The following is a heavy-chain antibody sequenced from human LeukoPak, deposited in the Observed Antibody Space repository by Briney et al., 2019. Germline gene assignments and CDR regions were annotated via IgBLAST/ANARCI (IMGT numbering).Heavy chain of an antibody. J-gene: IGHJ4*02. V-gene: IGHV3-23*01. D-gene: IGHD2-15*01. CDR1: GFTFSTYV. Sequence: PGGSLRLSCAASGFTFSTYVMTWVRQAPGKGLEWVSALSGSGGSTFYADSVKGRFTISRDNSNNTLYLQMNSQRAEDTAVYYCAKGRTPDYWGQGTLVTVSS. CDR3: AKGRTPDY. CDR2: LSGSGGST.